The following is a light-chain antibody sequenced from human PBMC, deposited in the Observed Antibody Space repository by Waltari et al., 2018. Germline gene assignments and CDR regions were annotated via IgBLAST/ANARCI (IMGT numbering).Light chain of an antibody. Sequence: DIQMTKSPSSLSASVGDRVTITCRASQGISSYLNWYQQKPGKAPKLLIYAASSLQSGVPSRFSGSGSGTDFTLTITSLQPEDFATYSCQQSYSTPYTFGQGTKLGI. J-gene: IGKJ2*01. V-gene: IGKV1-39*01. CDR2: AAS. CDR1: QGISSY. CDR3: QQSYSTPYT.